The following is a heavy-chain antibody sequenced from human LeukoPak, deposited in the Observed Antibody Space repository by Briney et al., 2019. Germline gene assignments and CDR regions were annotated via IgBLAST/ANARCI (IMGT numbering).Heavy chain of an antibody. CDR2: ISSSSSTI. J-gene: IGHJ4*02. CDR1: GFTVGNAW. V-gene: IGHV3-48*02. Sequence: GGSLRLSCAASGFTVGNAWMGWVRQAPGKGLEWVSYISSSSSTIYYADSVKGRFTISRDNAKNSLYLQMNSLRDEDTAVYYCAMSTMVQGVHWGQGTLVTASS. D-gene: IGHD3-10*01. CDR3: AMSTMVQGVH.